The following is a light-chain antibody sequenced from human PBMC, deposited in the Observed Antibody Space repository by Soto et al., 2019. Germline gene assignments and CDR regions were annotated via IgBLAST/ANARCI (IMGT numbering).Light chain of an antibody. CDR3: QAWDSSTAV. V-gene: IGLV3-1*01. CDR2: QDR. Sequence: SYELTQPPSVSVCPGQTASITCSGDKLGDKYACWYQQKPGQSPVLVIYQDRKRPSGIPERFSGSNSGNTATLTISGTQAMDEADYYCQAWDSSTAVFGGGTKLTVL. J-gene: IGLJ2*01. CDR1: KLGDKY.